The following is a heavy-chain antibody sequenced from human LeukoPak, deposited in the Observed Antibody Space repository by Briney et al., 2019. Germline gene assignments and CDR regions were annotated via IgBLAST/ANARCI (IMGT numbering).Heavy chain of an antibody. CDR2: IYYSGST. J-gene: IGHJ4*02. D-gene: IGHD2-8*01. Sequence: SETLSLTCTVSGYSISSGYYWGWIRQPPGKGLEWIGSIYYSGSTYYNPSLKSRVTISVDTSKNQFSLKLSSVTAADTAVYYCARLGYCTNGVCFDYWGQGTLVTVSS. CDR3: ARLGYCTNGVCFDY. V-gene: IGHV4-38-2*02. CDR1: GYSISSGYY.